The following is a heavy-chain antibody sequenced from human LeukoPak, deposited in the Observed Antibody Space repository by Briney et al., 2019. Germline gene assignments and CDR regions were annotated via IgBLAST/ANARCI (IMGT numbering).Heavy chain of an antibody. CDR1: GFTFSTNA. J-gene: IGHJ4*02. D-gene: IGHD6-19*01. CDR3: AKAPRGSGWYFDY. V-gene: IGHV3-23*01. Sequence: GGSLRLSCAASGFTFSTNAMSWVRQAPGKGLEWVSGITGSDIRTYNADSAEGRFTITRDNSKSALYLQMNNLRAEDTAVYYCAKAPRGSGWYFDYWGQGTLVTVSS. CDR2: ITGSDIRT.